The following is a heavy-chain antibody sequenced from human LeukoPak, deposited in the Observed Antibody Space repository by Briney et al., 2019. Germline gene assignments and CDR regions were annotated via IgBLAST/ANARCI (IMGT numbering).Heavy chain of an antibody. Sequence: PSETLSLTCTVSGGSISSGGYYWSWIRQHPGKGLEWIGYIYYSGSTYYNPSLKSQVTISVDTSKNQFSLKLSPVTAADTAVYYCARVPAATNWFDPWGQGTLVTVSS. D-gene: IGHD2-2*01. CDR2: IYYSGST. CDR1: GGSISSGGYY. CDR3: ARVPAATNWFDP. V-gene: IGHV4-31*01. J-gene: IGHJ5*02.